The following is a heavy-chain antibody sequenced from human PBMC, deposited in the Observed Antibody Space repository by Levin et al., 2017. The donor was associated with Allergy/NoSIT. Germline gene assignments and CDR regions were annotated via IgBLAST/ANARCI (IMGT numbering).Heavy chain of an antibody. CDR3: TRDLGEDTTMIFFDF. CDR2: SSAYNGKT. D-gene: IGHD5-18*01. Sequence: GASVKVSCKASGYIFTSFGISWVRQAPGQGLEWMGWSSAYNGKTNYGQKFQGRVTMTTDTSTSTAYMEVRSLRSDDTAVYFCTRDLGEDTTMIFFDFWGQGTLVTVSS. V-gene: IGHV1-18*01. CDR1: GYIFTSFG. J-gene: IGHJ4*02.